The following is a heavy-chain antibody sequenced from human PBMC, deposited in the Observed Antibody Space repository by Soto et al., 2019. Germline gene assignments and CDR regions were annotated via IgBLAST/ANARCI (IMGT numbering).Heavy chain of an antibody. J-gene: IGHJ6*02. CDR1: GFTFSSYA. CDR2: ISYDGSNK. CDR3: ARDHFRGQEPDCTNGVCYRESYYYYGMDV. V-gene: IGHV3-30-3*01. D-gene: IGHD2-8*01. Sequence: GGSLRLSCAASGFTFSSYAMHWVRQAPGKGLEWVAVISYDGSNKYYADSVKGRFTISRDNSKNTLYLQMKSLRAEDAAVYYCARDHFRGQEPDCTNGVCYRESYYYYGMDVWGQGTTVTVSS.